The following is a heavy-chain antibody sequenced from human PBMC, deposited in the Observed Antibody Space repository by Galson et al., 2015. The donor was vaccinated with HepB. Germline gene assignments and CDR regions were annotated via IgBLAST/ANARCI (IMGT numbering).Heavy chain of an antibody. CDR1: GGTFSSYA. D-gene: IGHD4-17*01. V-gene: IGHV1-69*10. J-gene: IGHJ2*01. Sequence: SVKVSCKASGGTFSSYAISWVRQAPGQGLEWMGGIIPILGIANYAQKFQGRVTITADKSTSTAYMELSSLRSEDTAVYYCARDGARGTGGDYNWYFDLWGRGTLVTVSS. CDR2: IIPILGIA. CDR3: ARDGARGTGGDYNWYFDL.